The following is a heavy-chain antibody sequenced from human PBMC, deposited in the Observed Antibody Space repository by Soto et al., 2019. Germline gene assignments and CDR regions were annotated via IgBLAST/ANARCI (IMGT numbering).Heavy chain of an antibody. J-gene: IGHJ6*02. CDR3: ARENVEYGSSSFNYGMDV. Sequence: QVQLVESGGGVAQPGRPLRLSCVASGFPFNNYAMLWVRQAPGKGLEWVALISYDGNNKYYADSVKGQFTISRDNSKNTLYLQMNSLRLEDTAVYYCARENVEYGSSSFNYGMDVWGQGTTVTVSS. CDR1: GFPFNNYA. D-gene: IGHD6-6*01. V-gene: IGHV3-30-3*01. CDR2: ISYDGNNK.